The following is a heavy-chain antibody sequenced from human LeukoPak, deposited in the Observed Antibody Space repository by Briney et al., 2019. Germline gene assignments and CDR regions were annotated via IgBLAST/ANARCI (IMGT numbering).Heavy chain of an antibody. Sequence: SGGSLRLSCAASGLTFSTCWMSWVRQAPGKGLEWVANIKQDGSEKYYVASVKGRFTISRDSAKNSLYLQMNSLRAEDTAVYYCATLPYYYDSSGHLPVDYWGQGTLVTVSS. CDR1: GLTFSTCW. CDR3: ATLPYYYDSSGHLPVDY. CDR2: IKQDGSEK. V-gene: IGHV3-7*01. J-gene: IGHJ4*02. D-gene: IGHD3-22*01.